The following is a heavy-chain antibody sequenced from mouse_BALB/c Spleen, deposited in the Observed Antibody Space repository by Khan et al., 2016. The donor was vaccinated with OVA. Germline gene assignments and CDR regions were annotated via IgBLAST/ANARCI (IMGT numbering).Heavy chain of an antibody. CDR1: GYTFTSYW. J-gene: IGHJ2*01. CDR2: LYPGDGDT. V-gene: IGHV1-87*01. Sequence: VQLQQSGAELARPGASVKLSCKASGYTFTSYWMQWVKQRPGQGLEWIGTLYPGDGDTRYTQKFKGKATLTADKSSSTAYMQLSSLASEDSAVYYCARGGINTGYFDYWGQGTTLTVSS. CDR3: ARGGINTGYFDY. D-gene: IGHD1-1*01.